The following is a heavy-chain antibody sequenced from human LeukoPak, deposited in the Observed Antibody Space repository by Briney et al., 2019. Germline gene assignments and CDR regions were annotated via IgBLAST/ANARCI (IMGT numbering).Heavy chain of an antibody. D-gene: IGHD1-26*01. CDR1: GGSIRSYF. CDR2: ISSSGST. V-gene: IGHV4-59*08. CDR3: ARLNGSPTRFGY. Sequence: KPSETLSLTCTVSGGSIRSYFWSWIRQPPGKGLEWIGYISSSGSTNYSPSLKSRVTISIDTSKNQFSLRLISVTAADTAVYYCARLNGSPTRFGYWGQGTLVPVSS. J-gene: IGHJ4*02.